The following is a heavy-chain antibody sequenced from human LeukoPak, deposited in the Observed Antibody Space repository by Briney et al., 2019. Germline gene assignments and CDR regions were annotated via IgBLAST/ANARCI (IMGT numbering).Heavy chain of an antibody. CDR1: GFTISNYA. CDR2: ISYDGSNK. CDR3: AKDRVATIKGVYYFDY. J-gene: IGHJ4*02. Sequence: HPGRSLRLSCAASGFTISNYAIHWVRQAPGKGLEWVAVISYDGSNKYYADSVKGRFTISRDNSKNTVYLQMNSLRPEETAVYYCAKDRVATIKGVYYFDYWGQGTLVTVSS. D-gene: IGHD5-12*01. V-gene: IGHV3-30*18.